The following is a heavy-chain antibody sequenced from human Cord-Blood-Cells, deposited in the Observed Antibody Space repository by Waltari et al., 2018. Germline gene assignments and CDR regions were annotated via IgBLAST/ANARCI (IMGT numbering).Heavy chain of an antibody. D-gene: IGHD1-26*01. J-gene: IGHJ3*02. Sequence: QVQLVQSGAEVQKPGASVTVSCKASGYTFPCYYMHWVRQAPGQGLEWMGWINPNSGGTNYAQKFQGRVTMTRDTSISTAYMELSRLRSDDTAVYYCARTKWELPDDAFDIWGQGTMVTVSS. V-gene: IGHV1-2*02. CDR3: ARTKWELPDDAFDI. CDR2: INPNSGGT. CDR1: GYTFPCYY.